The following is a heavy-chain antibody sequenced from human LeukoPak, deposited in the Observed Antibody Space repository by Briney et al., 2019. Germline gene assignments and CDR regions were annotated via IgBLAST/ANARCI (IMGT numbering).Heavy chain of an antibody. CDR3: AKEDYDSSGPGPFDY. CDR1: GFTFSSYG. CDR2: IRYDGSNK. Sequence: GGSLRLSCAASGFTFSSYGMHWVRKAPGKGLEWVAFIRYDGSNKYYADSVKGRFTISRDNSKNTLYLQMNSLRAEDTAVYYCAKEDYDSSGPGPFDYWGQGTLVTVSS. J-gene: IGHJ4*02. V-gene: IGHV3-30*02. D-gene: IGHD3-22*01.